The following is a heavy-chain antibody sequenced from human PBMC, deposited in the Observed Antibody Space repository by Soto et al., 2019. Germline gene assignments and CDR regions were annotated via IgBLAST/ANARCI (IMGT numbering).Heavy chain of an antibody. J-gene: IGHJ4*02. CDR3: ASGIQLWLRRINNGYSG. CDR2: IIPMFGTA. D-gene: IGHD5-18*01. CDR1: VGTFSTYA. Sequence: QVQLVRSGAEVKKPESSVKVSCKAPVGTFSTYAISWVRQAPGQGLEWMGGIIPMFGTANYAQRFQDRVTITADESTNTVYMELSSLRSEDTAVYFCASGIQLWLRRINNGYSGWGQGTLVTVSS. V-gene: IGHV1-69*12.